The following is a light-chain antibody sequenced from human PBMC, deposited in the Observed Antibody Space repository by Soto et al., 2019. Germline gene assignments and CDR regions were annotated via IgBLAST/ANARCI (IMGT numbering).Light chain of an antibody. V-gene: IGLV2-14*01. CDR3: SSYTRSSTWV. Sequence: QSALTQPASVSGSPGQSITISCTGTSSDVGGYNYVSWYQQHPGKAPKLMIYEVSHRPSGVSTRFSGSKSGNTASLTISGLQAEDEADYYCSSYTRSSTWVFGGGTKLTVL. CDR1: SSDVGGYNY. J-gene: IGLJ3*02. CDR2: EVS.